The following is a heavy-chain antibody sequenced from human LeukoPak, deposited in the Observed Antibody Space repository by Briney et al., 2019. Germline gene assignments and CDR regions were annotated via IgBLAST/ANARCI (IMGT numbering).Heavy chain of an antibody. CDR2: IYSGGST. CDR3: ARDRSGYDYYYYYYMDV. D-gene: IGHD5-12*01. V-gene: IGHV3-53*01. Sequence: PGGSLRLSCAASGFTVSGNYMSWVRQAPGKGLEWVSVIYSGGSTYYADSVKGRFTISRDNSKNTLYLQMNSLRAEDTAVYYCARDRSGYDYYYYYYMDVWGKGTTVTVSS. CDR1: GFTVSGNY. J-gene: IGHJ6*03.